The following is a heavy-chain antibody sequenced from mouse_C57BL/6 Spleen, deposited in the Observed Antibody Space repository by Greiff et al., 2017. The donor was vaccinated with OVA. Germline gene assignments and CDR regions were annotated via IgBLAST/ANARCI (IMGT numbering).Heavy chain of an antibody. V-gene: IGHV1-76*01. D-gene: IGHD1-1*01. Sequence: QVQLKESGAELVRPGASVKLSCKASGYTFTDYYINWVKQRPGQGLEWIARIYPGSGNTYYNEKFKGKATLTAEKSSSTAYMQLSSLTSEDSAVYFCARSGGSTPDYWGQGTTLTVSS. CDR2: IYPGSGNT. CDR1: GYTFTDYY. CDR3: ARSGGSTPDY. J-gene: IGHJ2*01.